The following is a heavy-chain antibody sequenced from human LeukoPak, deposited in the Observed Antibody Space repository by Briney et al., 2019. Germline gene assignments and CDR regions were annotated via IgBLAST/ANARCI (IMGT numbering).Heavy chain of an antibody. CDR1: GGSFSGYY. CDR2: INHSGST. CDR3: ARTRVVVVVATINDAFDI. J-gene: IGHJ3*02. V-gene: IGHV4-34*01. Sequence: SETLSLTCAVYGGSFSGYYWSWIRQPPGKGLEWIGEINHSGSTSYNPSLKSRVTISVDTSKNQLSLKLSSVTAADTAVYYCARTRVVVVVATINDAFDIWGQGTMVTVSS. D-gene: IGHD2-15*01.